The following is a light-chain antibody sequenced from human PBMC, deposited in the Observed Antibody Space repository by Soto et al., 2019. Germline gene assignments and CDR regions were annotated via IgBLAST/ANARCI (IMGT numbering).Light chain of an antibody. Sequence: DIQMTQSPSTLSASVGDRVTITCQASQNINYWLSWYQQKLGSPPKLLIYDASNLGHGVPSRFSGGGSGTHFTFHISSLRHDYVATYYCQQYSGPRTFGQGTKVEI. CDR2: DAS. V-gene: IGKV1-5*01. CDR3: QQYSGPRT. J-gene: IGKJ1*01. CDR1: QNINYW.